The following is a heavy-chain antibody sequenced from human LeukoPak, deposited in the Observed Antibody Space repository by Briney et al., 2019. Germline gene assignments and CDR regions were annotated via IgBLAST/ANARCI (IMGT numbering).Heavy chain of an antibody. CDR3: ARSGGYSDE. V-gene: IGHV3-48*03. Sequence: PGGSLRLSCAASGFTFSSYGFNWVRQAPGKGLEWVSYITSSGSTIYYADFVKGRFTISRDNAKTSLYLQMNSLRAEDTAVYYCARSGGYSDEWGQGTLVTVSS. D-gene: IGHD3-22*01. CDR2: ITSSGSTI. CDR1: GFTFSSYG. J-gene: IGHJ4*02.